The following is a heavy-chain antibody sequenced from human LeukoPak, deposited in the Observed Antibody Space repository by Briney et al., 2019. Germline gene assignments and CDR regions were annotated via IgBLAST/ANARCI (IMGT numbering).Heavy chain of an antibody. CDR3: AKGLDDILTGLFDY. D-gene: IGHD3-9*01. CDR1: GSTFSSYA. CDR2: ISGSGGST. J-gene: IGHJ4*02. Sequence: PGGSLRLSCAASGSTFSSYAMSWVRQAPGKGLEWVSAISGSGGSTYYADSVKGRLTISRDNSKNTLYRQMNSLRAEDTAVYYCAKGLDDILTGLFDYWGQGTLVNVS. V-gene: IGHV3-23*01.